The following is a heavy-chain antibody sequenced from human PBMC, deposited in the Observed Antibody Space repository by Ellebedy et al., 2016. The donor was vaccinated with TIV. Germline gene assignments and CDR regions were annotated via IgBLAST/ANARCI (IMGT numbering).Heavy chain of an antibody. V-gene: IGHV3-23*01. J-gene: IGHJ3*02. D-gene: IGHD1-26*01. CDR1: GFTFSSYA. Sequence: GESLKISCAASGFTFSSYAMTWVRQAPGKGLEWISTIGVKTYYADSVKGRFTIPRDNSRNTVYLQMNSLTAEDTAVYYCSKERATGSYSTDVCDIWGQGTMVTVSS. CDR3: SKERATGSYSTDVCDI. CDR2: IGVKT.